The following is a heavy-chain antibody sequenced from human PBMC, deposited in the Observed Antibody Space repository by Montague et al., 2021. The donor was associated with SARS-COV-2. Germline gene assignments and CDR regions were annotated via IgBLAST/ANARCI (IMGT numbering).Heavy chain of an antibody. D-gene: IGHD3-22*01. CDR2: ISSNGKT. J-gene: IGHJ2*01. V-gene: IGHV4-4*09. CDR3: ARRGYYDSAGYHWHLDL. CDR1: GGSINDHY. Sequence: SETRSLTCTVSGGSINDHYRSWIRQSPGKGLEWIGYISSNGKTNYNPPLKSRVTLSADASRNEFSLKLDSVTAADTAVYFCARRGYYDSAGYHWHLDLWGRGMLVTVSS.